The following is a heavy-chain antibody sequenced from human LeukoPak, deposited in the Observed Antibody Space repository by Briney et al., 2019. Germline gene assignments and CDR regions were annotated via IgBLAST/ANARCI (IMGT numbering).Heavy chain of an antibody. CDR1: GYTFTSYW. CDR3: ARVLTGGSRFSDY. J-gene: IGHJ4*02. V-gene: IGHV5-51*01. D-gene: IGHD3-16*01. CDR2: IYPGDSDT. Sequence: GESLKISCKGSGYTFTSYWIAWVRQLPGRGLEWMGIIYPGDSDTRYSPSFQGQVTISADKSISTAYLQWSSLKTSDTAVYYCARVLTGGSRFSDYWGQGTLVTVSS.